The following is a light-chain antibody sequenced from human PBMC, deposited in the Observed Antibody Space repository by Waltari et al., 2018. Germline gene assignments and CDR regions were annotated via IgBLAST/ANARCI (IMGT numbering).Light chain of an antibody. J-gene: IGKJ1*01. CDR1: QSVLDYYNSKTY. Sequence: DTVLTQSPDSLAVSLAERAAINCKVRQSVLDYYNSKTYLAWYQQKPGQPPRLLISWAFTRESGVPERFSGSGSRTDFTLSIASLQAEDVAVYYCHQYYTTPRTFGQGTRVEI. V-gene: IGKV4-1*01. CDR2: WAF. CDR3: HQYYTTPRT.